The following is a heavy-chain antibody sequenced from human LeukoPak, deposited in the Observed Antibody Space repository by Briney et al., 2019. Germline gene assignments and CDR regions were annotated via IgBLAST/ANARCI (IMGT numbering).Heavy chain of an antibody. CDR1: GFSFNTHI. CDR2: ISSLSHNK. J-gene: IGHJ4*02. V-gene: IGHV3-48*01. CDR3: ARDWDREGYTVDY. D-gene: IGHD5-24*01. Sequence: GGALRLSCAPSGFSFNTHIMNWVPPAPGKGLKGISYISSLSHNKHYADSVEGRFTISRDNAKNSLYLQMNSLRAEDMAVYDCARDWDREGYTVDYWGQGTLVTVPS.